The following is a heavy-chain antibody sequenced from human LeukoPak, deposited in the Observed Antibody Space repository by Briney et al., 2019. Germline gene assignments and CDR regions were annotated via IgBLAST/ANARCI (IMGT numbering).Heavy chain of an antibody. J-gene: IGHJ4*02. V-gene: IGHV4-4*07. CDR1: GGSISSYY. CDR3: ARQFTRPTPRIAAAGYGTHYGRMYYFDY. D-gene: IGHD6-13*01. CDR2: IYTSGST. Sequence: SETLSLTCTVSGGSISSYYWSWIRQPAGKGLEWIGRIYTSGSTNYNPSLKSRVTMSVDTSKNQFSLKLSSVTAADTAVYYCARQFTRPTPRIAAAGYGTHYGRMYYFDYWGQGTLVTVSS.